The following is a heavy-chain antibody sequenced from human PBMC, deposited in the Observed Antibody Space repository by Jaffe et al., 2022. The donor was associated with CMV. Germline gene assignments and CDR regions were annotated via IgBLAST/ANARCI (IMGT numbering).Heavy chain of an antibody. CDR1: GFTVSSNY. V-gene: IGHV3-53*01. J-gene: IGHJ1*01. D-gene: IGHD1-26*01. CDR2: IYSGGST. CDR3: ARETRGKDPAFQH. Sequence: EVQLVESGGGLIQPGGSLRLSCAASGFTVSSNYMSWVRQAPGKGLEWVSVIYSGGSTYYADSVKGRFTISRDNSKNTLYLQMNSLRAEDTAVYYCARETRGKDPAFQHWGQGTLVTVSS.